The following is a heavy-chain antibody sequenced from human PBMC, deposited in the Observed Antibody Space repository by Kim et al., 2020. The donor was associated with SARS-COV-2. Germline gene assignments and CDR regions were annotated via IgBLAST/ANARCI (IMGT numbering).Heavy chain of an antibody. Sequence: QYATSVRGRLTTSRDNSKTTLYLQMNSLRAEDTAVYYCAKGGANTGYWGQGTLVTVSS. CDR3: AKGGANTGY. D-gene: IGHD4-17*01. V-gene: IGHV3-23*01. J-gene: IGHJ4*02.